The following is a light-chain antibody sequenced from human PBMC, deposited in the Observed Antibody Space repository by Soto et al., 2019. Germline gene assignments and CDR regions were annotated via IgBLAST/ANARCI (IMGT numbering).Light chain of an antibody. CDR3: QSYDSSLSGYWV. J-gene: IGLJ3*02. Sequence: QYVLTQPPSVSGAPGQRVTISCTGSSSNIGAGYDVQWYQQLPGTAPKLLIYDNNNRPSGVPDRFSGSKSGTSASLAITGLQVEDEADYYCQSYDSSLSGYWVFGGGTKLTVL. CDR2: DNN. V-gene: IGLV1-40*01. CDR1: SSNIGAGYD.